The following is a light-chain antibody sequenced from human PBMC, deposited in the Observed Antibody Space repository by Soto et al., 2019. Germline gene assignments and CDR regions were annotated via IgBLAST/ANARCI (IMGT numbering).Light chain of an antibody. J-gene: IGLJ1*01. V-gene: IGLV2-14*01. CDR3: SSYTSSSTRV. CDR2: DVS. CDR1: SSDVGG. Sequence: QSVLTQPASVSGSPGQSITISCTGTSSDVGGVSWYQQHPGKAPKPMIYDVSNRPSGVSNRYSGSKSGNTASLTISGLQAEDEADYYCSSYTSSSTRVFGTGTKLTV.